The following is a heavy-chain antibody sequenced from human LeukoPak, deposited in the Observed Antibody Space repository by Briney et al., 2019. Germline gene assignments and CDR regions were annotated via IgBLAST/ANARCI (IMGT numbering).Heavy chain of an antibody. D-gene: IGHD5-24*01. J-gene: IGHJ4*02. V-gene: IGHV4-59*08. Sequence: PSETLSLTCTVSGGSISSYYWSRIRQPPGKGLEWIGYIYYSGSTNYNPSLKSRVTISVDTSKNQFSLKLSSVTAADTAVYYCARGGDGHNHPFDYWGQGSLVIVSS. CDR3: ARGGDGHNHPFDY. CDR1: GGSISSYY. CDR2: IYYSGST.